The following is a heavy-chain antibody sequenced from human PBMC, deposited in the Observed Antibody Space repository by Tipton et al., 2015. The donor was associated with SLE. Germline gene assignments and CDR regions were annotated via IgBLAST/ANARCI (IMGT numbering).Heavy chain of an antibody. D-gene: IGHD2-15*01. CDR3: ARGAITPIPFDP. CDR2: TYYSGST. J-gene: IGHJ5*02. CDR1: GGAISSYY. V-gene: IGHV4-59*01. Sequence: TLSLTCTVSGGAISSYYWSWIRQPPGKGLEWIGYTYYSGSTNYNPSLKSRVTISVDTSKNQFSLKLSSVTAADTAVYYCARGAITPIPFDPWGQGTLVTVSS.